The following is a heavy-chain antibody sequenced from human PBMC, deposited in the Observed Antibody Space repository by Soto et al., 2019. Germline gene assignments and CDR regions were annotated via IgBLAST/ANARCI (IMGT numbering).Heavy chain of an antibody. Sequence: GASVKVSCKVSGYTLTELSMHWVRQAPGKGLEWMGGFDPEDGETIYAQKFQGRVTMTEDTSTDTAYMELSSLRSEDTAVYYCATGGFLGYCTNGVCRENDYWGQGTLVTVSS. J-gene: IGHJ4*02. CDR1: GYTLTELS. CDR2: FDPEDGET. CDR3: ATGGFLGYCTNGVCRENDY. D-gene: IGHD2-8*01. V-gene: IGHV1-24*01.